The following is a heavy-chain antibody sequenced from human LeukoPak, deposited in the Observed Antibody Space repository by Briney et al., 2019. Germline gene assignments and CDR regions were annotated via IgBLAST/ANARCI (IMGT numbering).Heavy chain of an antibody. CDR2: INPNSGGT. Sequence: ASVKVSCKASGYTFTSYYIHWVRQAPGQGLEWMGWINPNSGGTNYAQNFQGRVTVTRDTSVSTAYMELNRLRSDDTAVYYCAPGSSTTVARVIIYYFDYWGQGTLVTVSS. CDR1: GYTFTSYY. J-gene: IGHJ4*02. CDR3: APGSSTTVARVIIYYFDY. D-gene: IGHD3-10*01. V-gene: IGHV1-2*02.